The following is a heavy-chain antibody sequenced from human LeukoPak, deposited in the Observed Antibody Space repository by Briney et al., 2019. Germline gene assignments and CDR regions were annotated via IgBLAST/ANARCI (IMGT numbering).Heavy chain of an antibody. D-gene: IGHD2-2*01. V-gene: IGHV3-21*01. J-gene: IGHJ4*02. Sequence: GGSLRLSCAASGFTFSSYSMNWVRQAPGKGLEWVSSISSSSSYIYYADSVKGRFTISRDNAKNSLYLQMNSLRAEDTAVYYCARCSSTSCPFDYWGQGTLVTVSS. CDR1: GFTFSSYS. CDR2: ISSSSSYI. CDR3: ARCSSTSCPFDY.